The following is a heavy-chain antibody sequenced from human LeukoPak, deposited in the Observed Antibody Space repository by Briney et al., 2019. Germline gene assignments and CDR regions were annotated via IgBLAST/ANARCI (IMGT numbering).Heavy chain of an antibody. J-gene: IGHJ4*02. CDR2: ISGSGGST. CDR1: GFTFSNYA. Sequence: GGSLRLSCAASGFTFSNYAMSWVRQAPGKGLEWVSGISGSGGSTYYADSVKGRFTISRDNPKNTLYVQMNSLRDEDTAVYYCAKSSAAVDSPVDYWGQGTLVTVSS. D-gene: IGHD6-13*01. CDR3: AKSSAAVDSPVDY. V-gene: IGHV3-23*01.